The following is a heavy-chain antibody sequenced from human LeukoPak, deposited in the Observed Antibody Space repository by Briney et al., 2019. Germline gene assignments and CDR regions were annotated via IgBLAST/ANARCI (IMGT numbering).Heavy chain of an antibody. V-gene: IGHV3-21*01. CDR1: GFTFSSYN. D-gene: IGHD5-12*01. J-gene: IGHJ4*02. CDR2: ISSSSNYI. Sequence: GGSLRLSCAASGFTFSSYNMNWVRQAPGKGLEWVSSISSSSNYIYYADSVKGRFTISRDNAKTSLYLQMNSLRAEDTAVYYCARDRYSDLGWGQGTLDTVSS. CDR3: ARDRYSDLG.